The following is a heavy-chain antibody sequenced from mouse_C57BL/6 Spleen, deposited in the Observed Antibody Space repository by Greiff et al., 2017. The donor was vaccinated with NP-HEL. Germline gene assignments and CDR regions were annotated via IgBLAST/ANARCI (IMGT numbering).Heavy chain of an antibody. V-gene: IGHV1-75*01. Sequence: VQLQQSGPELVKPGASVKISCKASGYTFTDYYINWVKQRPGQGLEWIGWIFPGSGSTYYNEKFKGKATLTVDKSSSTAYMLLSSLTSEDSAVYFCARLITTVVATYWYFDVWGTGTTVTVSS. CDR2: IFPGSGST. D-gene: IGHD1-1*01. CDR3: ARLITTVVATYWYFDV. CDR1: GYTFTDYY. J-gene: IGHJ1*03.